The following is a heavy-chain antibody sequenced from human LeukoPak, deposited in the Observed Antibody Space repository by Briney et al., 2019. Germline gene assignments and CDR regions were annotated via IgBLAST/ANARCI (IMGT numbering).Heavy chain of an antibody. CDR3: ARVSYVGYWPDY. V-gene: IGHV4-34*01. CDR2: INHSGST. CDR1: GFTVCSNY. D-gene: IGHD2-8*02. Sequence: LRLSCAASGFTVCSNYMSWIRQPPGKGLEWIGEINHSGSTNYNPSLKSRVTISVDTSKNQFSLKLSSVTAADTAVYYCARVSYVGYWPDYWGQGTLATVSS. J-gene: IGHJ4*02.